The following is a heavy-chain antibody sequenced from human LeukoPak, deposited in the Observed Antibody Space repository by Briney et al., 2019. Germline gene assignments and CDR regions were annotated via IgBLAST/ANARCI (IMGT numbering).Heavy chain of an antibody. CDR3: ARDLGLLDN. J-gene: IGHJ4*02. Sequence: PGGSLRLSCAASGFTFSSYAMHWVRQAPGKGLEWVAVISYDGSTKYYADSVKGRFTISRDNSKNTLYLQMNSLRGEDTAVYYCARDLGLLDNWGQGTLVTVSS. CDR1: GFTFSSYA. D-gene: IGHD2-15*01. V-gene: IGHV3-30*07. CDR2: ISYDGSTK.